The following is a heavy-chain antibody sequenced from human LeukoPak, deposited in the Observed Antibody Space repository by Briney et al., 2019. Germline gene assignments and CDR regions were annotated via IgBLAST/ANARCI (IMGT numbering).Heavy chain of an antibody. J-gene: IGHJ4*02. V-gene: IGHV4-39*07. Sequence: SETLSLTCTVSGGSIRSSSYYWGWIRQPPGKGLEWIGFASYSGGTYYNPSLMSRITISVDRSQNQFSLRMRDVTAADTAVYFCATAEWEYFYFDSWGQGALVAVSS. CDR3: ATAEWEYFYFDS. CDR2: ASYSGGT. D-gene: IGHD1-26*01. CDR1: GGSIRSSSYY.